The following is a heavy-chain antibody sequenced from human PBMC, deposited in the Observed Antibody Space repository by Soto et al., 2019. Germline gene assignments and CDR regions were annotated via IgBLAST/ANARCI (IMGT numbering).Heavy chain of an antibody. J-gene: IGHJ5*02. CDR1: GGTFSSYA. CDR2: IIPIFGTA. Sequence: SVKVSCKASGGTFSSYAISWVRQAPGQGLGWMGGIIPIFGTANYAQKFQGRVTITADESTSTAYMELSSLRSEDTAVYYCARVIVPAAIRENWFAPWGQGTLVPVYS. V-gene: IGHV1-69*13. CDR3: ARVIVPAAIRENWFAP. D-gene: IGHD2-2*01.